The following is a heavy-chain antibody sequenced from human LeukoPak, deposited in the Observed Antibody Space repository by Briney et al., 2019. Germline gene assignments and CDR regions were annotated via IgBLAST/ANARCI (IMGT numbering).Heavy chain of an antibody. CDR1: GFIFSNYA. Sequence: QPGGSLRLSCAASGFIFSNYAMHWVRQAPGKGLEWVAVISYDGSNKYYADSVKGRFTISRDNAKNSLYLQMNSLRAEDTALYYCAKDIGSLVVAATGHIDYWGQGTLVTVSS. J-gene: IGHJ4*02. D-gene: IGHD2-15*01. CDR2: ISYDGSNK. CDR3: AKDIGSLVVAATGHIDY. V-gene: IGHV3-30*04.